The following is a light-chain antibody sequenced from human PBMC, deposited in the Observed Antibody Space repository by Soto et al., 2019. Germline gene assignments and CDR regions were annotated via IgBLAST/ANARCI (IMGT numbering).Light chain of an antibody. V-gene: IGLV2-14*02. J-gene: IGLJ1*01. Sequence: QSALTQPASVSGSPGQSITISCTGSSRDVGSYNLVSWYQQHPGKAPRFMIYEVSNRPSGVSNRFSGSKSGNTASLTISGLQAEDETDYYCFSYTSSGTYVFGTGTKLTVL. CDR1: SRDVGSYNL. CDR2: EVS. CDR3: FSYTSSGTYV.